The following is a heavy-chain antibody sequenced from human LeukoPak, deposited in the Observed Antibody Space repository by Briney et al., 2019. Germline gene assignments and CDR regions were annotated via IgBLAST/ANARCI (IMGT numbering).Heavy chain of an antibody. CDR1: GFTFSSYG. Sequence: PGGSLRLSCAASGFTFSSYGMHWVRQAPGKGLEWVAFIRYDGSNKYYADSVKGRFTISRDNSKNTLYLQMNSLRAEDTAVYYCARDRGPYYYGSGSYPAYWGQGTLVTVSS. D-gene: IGHD3-10*01. J-gene: IGHJ4*02. CDR3: ARDRGPYYYGSGSYPAY. V-gene: IGHV3-30*02. CDR2: IRYDGSNK.